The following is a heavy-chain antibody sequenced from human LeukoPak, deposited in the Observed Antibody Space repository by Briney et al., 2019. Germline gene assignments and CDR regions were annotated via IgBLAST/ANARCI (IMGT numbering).Heavy chain of an antibody. D-gene: IGHD3-22*01. V-gene: IGHV3-48*01. Sequence: SVKGRFTISRDNAKKSLYMQINSLRAEDTAVYYCAKNLGYDRSGYYYYMDVWGKGTTVTVSS. J-gene: IGHJ6*03. CDR3: AKNLGYDRSGYYYYMDV.